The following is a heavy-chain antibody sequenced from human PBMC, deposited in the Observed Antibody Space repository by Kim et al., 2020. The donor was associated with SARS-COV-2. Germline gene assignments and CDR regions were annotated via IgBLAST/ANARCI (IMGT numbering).Heavy chain of an antibody. CDR2: ISQDSGHI. CDR3: AKDVGPGVAAIGY. Sequence: GGSLRLSCKTSGFTFSDYAMHWVRQRPEKGLEWVSGISQDSGHIEYADYVRGRFSISRDNAKNSLYLQMSSLRLEDTGLYYCAKDVGPGVAAIGYWGQGNLVTVSS. V-gene: IGHV3-9*01. J-gene: IGHJ4*02. CDR1: GFTFSDYA. D-gene: IGHD1-26*01.